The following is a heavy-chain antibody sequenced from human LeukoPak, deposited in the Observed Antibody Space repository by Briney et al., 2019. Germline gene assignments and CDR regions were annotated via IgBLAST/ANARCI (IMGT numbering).Heavy chain of an antibody. V-gene: IGHV4-31*03. Sequence: SQTLSLTCTVSGGPISSGGYYWSWIRQHPGKGLEWIGYIYYSGSTYYNPSLKSRVTISVDTSKNQFSLKLSSVTAADTAVYYCARGSRYCSSTSCYVTDYYYYYGMDVWGQGTTVTVSS. D-gene: IGHD2-2*01. CDR3: ARGSRYCSSTSCYVTDYYYYYGMDV. CDR2: IYYSGST. CDR1: GGPISSGGYY. J-gene: IGHJ6*01.